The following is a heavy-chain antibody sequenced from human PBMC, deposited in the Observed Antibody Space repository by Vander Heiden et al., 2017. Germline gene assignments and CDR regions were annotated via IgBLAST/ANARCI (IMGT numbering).Heavy chain of an antibody. Sequence: QVQLVQSGAEVKKPGASVKVSCKASGYTFTSYYMHWVRQAPGQGLEWMGIINPSGGSTSYAQKFQGRVTMTRDTSTSTVYMELSSLRSEDTAVYYCAREYCSGGSCYSGIKGYYGMDVWGQGTTVTVSS. CDR2: INPSGGST. V-gene: IGHV1-46*01. J-gene: IGHJ6*02. CDR1: GYTFTSYY. CDR3: AREYCSGGSCYSGIKGYYGMDV. D-gene: IGHD2-15*01.